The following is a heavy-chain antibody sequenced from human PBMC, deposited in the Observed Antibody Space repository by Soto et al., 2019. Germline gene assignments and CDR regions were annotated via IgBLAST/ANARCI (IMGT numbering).Heavy chain of an antibody. CDR1: GDSITSYN. CDR3: ASDIPTCYPACVFDI. D-gene: IGHD2-21*01. J-gene: IGHJ3*02. CDR2: LYHTGST. Sequence: QVQLQESGPGLVKPSETLSVTCTVSGDSITSYNWNWIRQSPGKGLEWVGYLYHTGSTNSHPSFKRPVTISVDTSKNQFSLKLSSVTAADTAVYYCASDIPTCYPACVFDIWGQGTVVTVSS. V-gene: IGHV4-59*01.